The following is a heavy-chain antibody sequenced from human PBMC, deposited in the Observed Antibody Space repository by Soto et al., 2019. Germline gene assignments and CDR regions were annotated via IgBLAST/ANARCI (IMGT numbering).Heavy chain of an antibody. V-gene: IGHV4-39*01. CDR1: GGSISSSSYY. Sequence: PSETLSLTCTVSGGSISSSSYYWGWIRQPPGKGLEWIGSIYYSGSTYYNPSLKSRVTISVDTSKNQFSLKLSSVTAADTAVYYCARAAGELRYFDWSFSNYGMDVWGQGTTVTVSS. CDR2: IYYSGST. J-gene: IGHJ6*02. CDR3: ARAAGELRYFDWSFSNYGMDV. D-gene: IGHD3-9*01.